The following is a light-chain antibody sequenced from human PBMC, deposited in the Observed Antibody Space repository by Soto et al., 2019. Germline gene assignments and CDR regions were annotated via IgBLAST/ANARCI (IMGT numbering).Light chain of an antibody. J-gene: IGKJ4*01. V-gene: IGKV4-1*01. CDR3: QQYYRSPLT. CDR1: QSVLYSSNNKNY. CDR2: WAS. Sequence: EIVMTQSPDSLAVSLGERATINCKSSQSVLYSSNNKNYLSWYQQKPGQPPKMLIYWASTRESRVPDRFSGSGCGTDFTLTISSLQAKDVAVYYCQQYYRSPLTFGGGTKVEIK.